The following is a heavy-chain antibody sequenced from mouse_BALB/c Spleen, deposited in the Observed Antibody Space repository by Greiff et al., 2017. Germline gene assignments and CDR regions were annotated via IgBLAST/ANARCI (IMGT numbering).Heavy chain of an antibody. J-gene: IGHJ3*01. CDR2: ISSGGSYT. V-gene: IGHV5-9-3*01. CDR3: ASLNWDGFAY. D-gene: IGHD4-1*01. Sequence: EVQLVESGGGLVKPGGSLKLSCAASGFTFSSYAMSWVRQTPEKRLEWVATISSGGSYTYYPDSVKGRFTISRDNAKNTLYLQMSSLRSEDTAMYYCASLNWDGFAYWGQGTLVTVSA. CDR1: GFTFSSYA.